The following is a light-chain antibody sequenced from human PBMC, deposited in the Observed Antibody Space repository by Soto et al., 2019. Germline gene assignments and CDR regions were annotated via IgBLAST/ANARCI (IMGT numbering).Light chain of an antibody. J-gene: IGKJ5*01. Sequence: EIVLTQSPGTLSFSTGERATLSFRASQSVNTKYLAWYQQKPGQAPRLLISGVSSRATGIPDRFSGSGSGTDFTLTISGLEAEDFAVYYCQHYGTSPITFGQGTRLEIK. CDR2: GVS. CDR3: QHYGTSPIT. V-gene: IGKV3-20*01. CDR1: QSVNTKY.